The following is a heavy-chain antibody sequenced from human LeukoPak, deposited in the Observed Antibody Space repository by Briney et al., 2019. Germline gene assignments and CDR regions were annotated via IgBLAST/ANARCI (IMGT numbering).Heavy chain of an antibody. V-gene: IGHV3-7*03. D-gene: IGHD6-6*01. CDR1: GFSFSNYV. CDR2: IRPDGSVK. J-gene: IGHJ4*02. Sequence: GGSLRLSCAASGFSFSNYVMNWVRQAPGKGLEWVANIRPDGSVKYYVDSLKGRFTVSRDNSKKSLYLQMNSLRADDTAVYYCARDRGAARPNDYWGQGTLVTVSS. CDR3: ARDRGAARPNDY.